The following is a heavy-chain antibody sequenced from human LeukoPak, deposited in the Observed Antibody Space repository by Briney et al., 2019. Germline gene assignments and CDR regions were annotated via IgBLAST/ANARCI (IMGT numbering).Heavy chain of an antibody. CDR2: INSDGSST. CDR3: ARVAVTTADY. V-gene: IGHV3-74*01. CDR1: GFTFTSYG. Sequence: AGTSLRLSCAASGFTFTSYGMHWVRQAPGKGLVWVSRINSDGSSTSYADSVKGRFTISRDNAKNTLYLQMNSLRAEDTAVYYCARVAVTTADYWGQGTLVTVSS. D-gene: IGHD4-17*01. J-gene: IGHJ4*02.